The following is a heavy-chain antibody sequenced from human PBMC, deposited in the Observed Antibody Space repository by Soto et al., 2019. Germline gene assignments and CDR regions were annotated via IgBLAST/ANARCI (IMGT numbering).Heavy chain of an antibody. CDR1: GYTFTTYY. D-gene: IGHD6-13*01. V-gene: IGHV1-46*03. CDR2: INPSGGTT. J-gene: IGHJ5*02. CDR3: ARGQNTGAWYGWFTP. Sequence: ASVKVSCKASGYTFTTYYIHWVRQAPGQGLEWMGIINPSGGTTTFAQKFQGRVTMTSDTSTSTVYMELSSLRSEDTALYYCARGQNTGAWYGWFTPWGRGTLVPVSS.